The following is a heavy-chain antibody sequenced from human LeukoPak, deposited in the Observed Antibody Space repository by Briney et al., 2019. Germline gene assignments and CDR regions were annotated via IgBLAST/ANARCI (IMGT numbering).Heavy chain of an antibody. V-gene: IGHV4-59*08. Sequence: SETLSLTCTVSGGSISSYYRSWIRQPPGKGLEWIGYIYYSGSTNYNPSLKSRVTISVDTSKNQFSLKLSSVTAADTAVYYCARHGNIAVAVPYFDYWGQGTLVTVSS. J-gene: IGHJ4*02. CDR1: GGSISSYY. CDR2: IYYSGST. CDR3: ARHGNIAVAVPYFDY. D-gene: IGHD6-19*01.